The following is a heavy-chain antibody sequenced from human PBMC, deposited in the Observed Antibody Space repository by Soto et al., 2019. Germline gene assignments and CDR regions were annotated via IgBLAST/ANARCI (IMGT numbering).Heavy chain of an antibody. CDR2: IYGTGST. CDR3: ASRDPGTSVDY. D-gene: IGHD1-7*01. Sequence: PSETLCLTCAVSGGSISSYDWSWIRQPPGQGLEWIGEIYGTGSTNYNPSLKSRVTISLDKSENQFALKVTSLTAADTAVYYCASRDPGTSVDYWGQGTLVTVS. J-gene: IGHJ4*02. V-gene: IGHV4-4*09. CDR1: GGSISSYD.